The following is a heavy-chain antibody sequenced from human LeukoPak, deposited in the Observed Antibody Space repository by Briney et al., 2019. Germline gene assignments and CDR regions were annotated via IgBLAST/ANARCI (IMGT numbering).Heavy chain of an antibody. J-gene: IGHJ5*02. D-gene: IGHD2-21*02. CDR2: INTNTGNP. CDR1: GYTFTSYA. CDR3: ARDWFQAVVVTAPGWFDP. Sequence: ASVKVSCKASGYTFTSYAMNWVRQAPGQGLEWMGWINTNTGNPTYAQGFTGRFVFSLDTSVSTAYLQISSLKAEDTAVYYCARDWFQAVVVTAPGWFDPWGQGTLVTVSP. V-gene: IGHV7-4-1*02.